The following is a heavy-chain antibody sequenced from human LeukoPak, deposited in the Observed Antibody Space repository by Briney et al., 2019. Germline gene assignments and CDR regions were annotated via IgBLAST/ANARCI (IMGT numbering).Heavy chain of an antibody. J-gene: IGHJ4*02. V-gene: IGHV3-30*04. CDR3: ATYRRGYHDSSESYYFDY. CDR1: GFTFSSYA. CDR2: ISYDGSNK. Sequence: AGGSLRLSCAASGFTFSSYAMHWVRQAPGKGLEWAAVISYDGSNKYYADSVKGRFTISRDNSKNTLYLQMNGLRAEDTAVYYCATYRRGYHDSSESYYFDYWGQGTLVTVSS. D-gene: IGHD3-22*01.